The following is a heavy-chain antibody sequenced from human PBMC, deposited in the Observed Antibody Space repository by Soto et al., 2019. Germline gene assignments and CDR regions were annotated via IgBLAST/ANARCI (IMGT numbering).Heavy chain of an antibody. D-gene: IGHD2-8*01. Sequence: PSQTLSLTCAISGDSVSTNSATWDWIRQSPSRGLEWLGRTYYRSKWDYDYAASVKGRININPDTSNNQVSLHLDSVTPDDTAVYYCARLIGNSWLDSWGQGTLVTVYS. J-gene: IGHJ5*01. CDR2: TYYRSKWDY. V-gene: IGHV6-1*01. CDR3: ARLIGNSWLDS. CDR1: GDSVSTNSAT.